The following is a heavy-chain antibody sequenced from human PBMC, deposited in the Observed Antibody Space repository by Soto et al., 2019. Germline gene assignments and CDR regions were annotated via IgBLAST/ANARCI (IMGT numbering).Heavy chain of an antibody. D-gene: IGHD2-15*01. CDR3: ASATVVAATFDF. CDR2: ISSGSSNI. V-gene: IGHV3-21*01. CDR1: GFAFRSYN. Sequence: EVQLVESGGGLVKPGGSLRLSCAASGFAFRSYNMNWFRQAPGKGLEWVASISSGSSNIYYADSVKGRFTISRDNAKNSLFLQMDSLRAEDSAVYYCASATVVAATFDFWGQGTLVTVSS. J-gene: IGHJ4*02.